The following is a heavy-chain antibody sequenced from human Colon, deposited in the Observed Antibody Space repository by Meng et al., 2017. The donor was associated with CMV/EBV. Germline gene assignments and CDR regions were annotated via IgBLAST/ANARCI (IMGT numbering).Heavy chain of an antibody. Sequence: SETLSLTCAVYGGSFSGYYWSWIRQPPGKGLEWIGEINHSGSTNYNPSLKSRVTISVDTSKNQFSLKLSSVTAADTALYYCARDSSGFEGWFDIWGRGTLVTVSS. V-gene: IGHV4-34*01. D-gene: IGHD6-19*01. CDR2: INHSGST. CDR3: ARDSSGFEGWFDI. CDR1: GGSFSGYY. J-gene: IGHJ2*01.